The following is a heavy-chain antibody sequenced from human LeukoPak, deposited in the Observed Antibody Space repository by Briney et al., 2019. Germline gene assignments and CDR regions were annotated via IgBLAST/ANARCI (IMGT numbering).Heavy chain of an antibody. CDR1: GFTFSNYA. D-gene: IGHD5-24*01. Sequence: PGGSLRLSCAPSGFTFSNYAMSWVRQAPGKGLEWVSAISETGGTIHYADSVRGRFIISRDNSKNTLYLQMNSLRAEDTAVYYCAREMTIITYSLDSWGQGTLVTVSS. V-gene: IGHV3-23*01. CDR3: AREMTIITYSLDS. J-gene: IGHJ4*02. CDR2: ISETGGTI.